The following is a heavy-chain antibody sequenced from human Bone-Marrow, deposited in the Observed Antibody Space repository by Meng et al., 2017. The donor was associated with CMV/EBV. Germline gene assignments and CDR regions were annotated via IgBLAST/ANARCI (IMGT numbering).Heavy chain of an antibody. CDR2: MNPNSGNT. D-gene: IGHD6-6*01. CDR3: ARSLIQVPAPRPEYSSSSLSLYYYYGMDV. V-gene: IGHV1-8*01. J-gene: IGHJ6*02. Sequence: ASVKVSCKASGYTFTSYDINWVRQATGQGLEWMGWMNPNSGNTGYAQKFQGRVTMTRNTSISTAYMELSSLRSEDTAVYYCARSLIQVPAPRPEYSSSSLSLYYYYGMDVWGQGTTVTVSS. CDR1: GYTFTSYD.